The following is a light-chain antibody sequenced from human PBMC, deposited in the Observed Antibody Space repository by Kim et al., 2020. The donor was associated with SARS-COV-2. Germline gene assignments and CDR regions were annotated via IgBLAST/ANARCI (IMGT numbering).Light chain of an antibody. CDR1: NIGSKS. J-gene: IGLJ3*02. CDR2: YDS. V-gene: IGLV3-21*04. Sequence: AQGKTARITCGGNNIGSKSVHWYQQKPGQAPVLVIYYDSDRPSGIPERFSGANSGNTATLTIIRVEAGDEADYYCQVWDSSSDHWVFGGGTQLTVL. CDR3: QVWDSSSDHWV.